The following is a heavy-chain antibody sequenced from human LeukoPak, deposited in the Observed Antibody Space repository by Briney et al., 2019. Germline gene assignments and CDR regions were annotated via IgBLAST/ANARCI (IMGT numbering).Heavy chain of an antibody. CDR2: IYYSGST. Sequence: PSETLSLTCTVSDNSISSNTYYWGWIRQPPGKGLEWIGSIYYSGSTYYNPSLKSRVTIPVDTSKNQFSLKLSSVTAADTAVYYCARLSSSWSYYYYYMDVWGKGTTVTISS. D-gene: IGHD6-13*01. V-gene: IGHV4-39*01. CDR1: DNSISSNTYY. CDR3: ARLSSSWSYYYYYMDV. J-gene: IGHJ6*03.